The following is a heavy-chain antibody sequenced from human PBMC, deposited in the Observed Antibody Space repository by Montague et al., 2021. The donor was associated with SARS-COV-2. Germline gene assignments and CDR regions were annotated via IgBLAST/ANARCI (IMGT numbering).Heavy chain of an antibody. CDR1: GGSISNYY. D-gene: IGHD6-13*01. J-gene: IGHJ5*02. V-gene: IGHV4-4*07. Sequence: SETLSLTCTVSGGSISNYYWTWIRQPAGKGLEWIGRLYTSGSTTYNPSLKSRVTMSVDTSKNHFSLRLSSVTAADTAVYYCARSGSWGIFDPWGQGTLVIVSS. CDR3: ARSGSWGIFDP. CDR2: LYTSGST.